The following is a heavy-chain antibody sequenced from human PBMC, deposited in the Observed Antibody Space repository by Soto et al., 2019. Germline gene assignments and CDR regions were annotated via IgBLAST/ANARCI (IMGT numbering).Heavy chain of an antibody. D-gene: IGHD2-2*01. J-gene: IGHJ5*02. CDR3: ARSSFVVVVPAAPPNWFDP. V-gene: IGHV1-18*04. Sequence: QVQLVQSGAEVKKPGASVKVSCKASGYTFTSYGISWVRQAPGQGREWMGWISAYNCNTNYAQKHQGRVTMTTDTSTSTAYMELRSLRSDDTAVYSCARSSFVVVVPAAPPNWFDPWGQGTLVTVSS. CDR2: ISAYNCNT. CDR1: GYTFTSYG.